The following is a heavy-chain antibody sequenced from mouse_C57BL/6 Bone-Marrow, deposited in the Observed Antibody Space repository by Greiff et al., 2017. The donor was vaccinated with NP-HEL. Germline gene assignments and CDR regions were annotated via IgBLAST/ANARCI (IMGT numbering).Heavy chain of an antibody. J-gene: IGHJ4*01. CDR2: IRLKSDNYAT. V-gene: IGHV6-3*01. D-gene: IGHD2-2*01. Sequence: EVQLQESGGGLVQPGGSMKLSCVASGFTFSNYWMNWVRQSPEKGLEWVAQIRLKSDNYATHYAESVKGRFTISRDDSKSSVYLQMNNLRAEDTGIYYCTGIYYGYDEDAMDYWGQGTSVTVSS. CDR3: TGIYYGYDEDAMDY. CDR1: GFTFSNYW.